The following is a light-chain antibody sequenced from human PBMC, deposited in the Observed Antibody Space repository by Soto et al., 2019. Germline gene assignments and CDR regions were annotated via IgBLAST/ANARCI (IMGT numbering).Light chain of an antibody. J-gene: IGLJ1*01. V-gene: IGLV2-14*03. CDR2: EVS. CDR1: SSDVGGYNH. CDR3: SSYTSTTTRV. Sequence: QPVLPQPASLSGSPGLSVTIPCTGTSSDVGGYNHVSWYQQHPGKGPKLMIYEVSNRPSGVSNRFSGSKSGNTATLTISGLQAEDEADYYCSSYTSTTTRVFGTGTKVTVL.